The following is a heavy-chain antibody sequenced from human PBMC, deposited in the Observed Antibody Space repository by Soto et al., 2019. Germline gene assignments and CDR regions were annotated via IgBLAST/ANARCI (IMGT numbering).Heavy chain of an antibody. V-gene: IGHV3-23*01. Sequence: EVQLLESGGGLIQPGGSLRLSCAASGFIFSSYAMSWVRQAPGKGLEWVSSISGIGHSTYYADSGKGRFTISRDNSKNTLYLQMNSLRAEDTAVYYCAKRIMATIGHFDSWGQGTLVTVSS. CDR3: AKRIMATIGHFDS. CDR2: ISGIGHST. CDR1: GFIFSSYA. D-gene: IGHD5-12*01. J-gene: IGHJ4*02.